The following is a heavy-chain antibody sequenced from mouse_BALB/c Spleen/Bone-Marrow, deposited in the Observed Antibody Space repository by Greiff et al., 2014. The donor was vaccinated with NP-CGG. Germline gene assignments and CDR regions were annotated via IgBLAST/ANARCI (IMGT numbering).Heavy chain of an antibody. J-gene: IGHJ2*01. Sequence: QVQLQQSGTELVKPGASVRLSCKASGYTFTSYWMHWVRQRPGQGLEWVGEINPSNGRTIYNEKFKSKATLTVDNSSSTAYVQLSSLTSEDSAVYYCASHLWPSYWGQGTTLTVSS. CDR1: GYTFTSYW. CDR2: INPSNGRT. V-gene: IGHV1S81*02. D-gene: IGHD1-1*02. CDR3: ASHLWPSY.